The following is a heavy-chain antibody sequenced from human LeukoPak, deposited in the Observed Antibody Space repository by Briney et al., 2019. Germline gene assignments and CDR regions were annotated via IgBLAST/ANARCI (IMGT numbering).Heavy chain of an antibody. J-gene: IGHJ4*02. CDR1: GFTFSSYG. CDR3: ARVARGSANYFDY. Sequence: GGSLRLSCAASGFTFSSYGMHWVRQAPGKGLEWVAVIWYDGSNKYYADSVKGRFTISRDNSKNTLYLQMNSLRAEDTAVYYCARVARGSANYFDYWGQGTLVTVSS. V-gene: IGHV3-33*01. CDR2: IWYDGSNK. D-gene: IGHD3-16*01.